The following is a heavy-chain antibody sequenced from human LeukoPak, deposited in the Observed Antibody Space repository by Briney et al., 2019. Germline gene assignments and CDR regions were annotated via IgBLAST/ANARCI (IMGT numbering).Heavy chain of an antibody. Sequence: GGSLRLSCAASGFTFSSYGMHWVRQAPGKGLEWVAVIWYDRSNKYYADSVKGRFTISRDNSKNTLYLQMNSLRAEDTAVYYCARRGVVPAATPMDYWGQGTLVTVSS. CDR2: IWYDRSNK. V-gene: IGHV3-33*01. D-gene: IGHD2-2*02. CDR1: GFTFSSYG. J-gene: IGHJ4*02. CDR3: ARRGVVPAATPMDY.